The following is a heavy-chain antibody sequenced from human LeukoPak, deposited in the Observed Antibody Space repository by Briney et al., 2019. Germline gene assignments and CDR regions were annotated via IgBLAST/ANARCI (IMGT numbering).Heavy chain of an antibody. J-gene: IGHJ6*02. CDR3: VKDTTPGGADV. CDR2: IDWNSGRI. CDR1: GFTSKDYA. D-gene: IGHD4-17*01. Sequence: AGGSLRLSCVASGFTSKDYAMHWIRQAPGKGLEWVSAIDWNSGRIGYADSVKGRFTDSSDNAKKSLYLQMNSLRAEDTALYYCVKDTTPGGADVWGQGTTVTVSS. V-gene: IGHV3-9*02.